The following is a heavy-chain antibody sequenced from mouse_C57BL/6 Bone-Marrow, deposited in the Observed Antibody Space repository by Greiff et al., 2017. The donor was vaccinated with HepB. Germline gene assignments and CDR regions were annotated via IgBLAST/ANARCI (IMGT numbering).Heavy chain of an antibody. V-gene: IGHV14-4*01. CDR3: TTCYFDY. J-gene: IGHJ2*01. CDR2: IDPENGDT. CDR1: GFNIKDDY. Sequence: DVQLQESGAELVRPGASVKLSCTASGFNIKDDYMHWVKQRPEQGLEWIGWIDPENGDTEYASKFQGKATITADTSSNTAYLQLSSLTSEDTAVYYCTTCYFDYWGQGTTLTVSS.